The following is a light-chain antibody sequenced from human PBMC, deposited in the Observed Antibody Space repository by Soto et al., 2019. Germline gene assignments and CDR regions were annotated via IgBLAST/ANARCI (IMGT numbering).Light chain of an antibody. CDR2: AAS. J-gene: IGKJ4*01. CDR3: QQYYSYPLT. CDR1: QGISSY. V-gene: IGKV1-8*01. Sequence: AIRMTQSPSSFSASTGDRVTITCRASQGISSYLAWYQQKPGKAPKLLIYAASTLQSGVPSRFSGSGSRTDFTLTSSCLQSEDFATYYCQQYYSYPLTFGGGTKVEIK.